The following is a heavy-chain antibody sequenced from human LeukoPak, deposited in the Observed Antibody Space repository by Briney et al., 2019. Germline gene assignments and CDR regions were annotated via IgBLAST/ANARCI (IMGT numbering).Heavy chain of an antibody. Sequence: SETLSFTCAVYGGSFSGYLWSWIRQPPGKGLEWIGEINHSGSTNYNPSLKSRVTISIDTSTNQFSLKLSSVTAADTAVYYCASASPYSSSWYRTYYYGMDVWGQGTTVTVSS. CDR3: ASASPYSSSWYRTYYYGMDV. J-gene: IGHJ6*02. CDR1: GGSFSGYL. V-gene: IGHV4-34*01. D-gene: IGHD6-13*01. CDR2: INHSGST.